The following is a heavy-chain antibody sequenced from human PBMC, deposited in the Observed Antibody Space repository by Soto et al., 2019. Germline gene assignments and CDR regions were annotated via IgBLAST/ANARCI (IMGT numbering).Heavy chain of an antibody. D-gene: IGHD1-7*01. CDR1: GYTFTSYY. Sequence: ASVKVSCKASGYTFTSYYMHWVRQAPGQGLEWMGIINPSGGGTSYAQKFQGRVTMTRDTSTSTVYMELSSLRSEDTAVYYCARDERRGYNWNFLAWFDPWGQGTPVTVSS. V-gene: IGHV1-46*03. CDR2: INPSGGGT. J-gene: IGHJ5*02. CDR3: ARDERRGYNWNFLAWFDP.